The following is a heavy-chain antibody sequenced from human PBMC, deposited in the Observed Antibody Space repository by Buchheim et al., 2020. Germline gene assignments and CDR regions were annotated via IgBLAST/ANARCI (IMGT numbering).Heavy chain of an antibody. D-gene: IGHD2-2*01. CDR2: IYPRDPDT. CDR3: VRGSGYCSSTRCYLFDY. J-gene: IGHJ4*02. CDR1: GYSFTDYW. Sequence: EVQLVQSGAEVKKPGESLKISCKGSGYSFTDYWIGWVRQMPGKGLEWMGMIYPRDPDTRYSPSFQGQVTISADKSISSAYLQWSSLKASDTAMYYCVRGSGYCSSTRCYLFDYWGQGTL. V-gene: IGHV5-51*01.